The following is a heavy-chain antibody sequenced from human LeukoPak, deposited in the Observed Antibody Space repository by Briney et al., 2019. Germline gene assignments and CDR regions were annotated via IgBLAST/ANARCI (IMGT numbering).Heavy chain of an antibody. CDR2: INWNGGNT. CDR3: ARGGYCSSTSCYGDY. J-gene: IGHJ4*02. CDR1: GFTFDDYG. V-gene: IGHV3-20*04. D-gene: IGHD2-2*01. Sequence: GGSLRLSCAASGFTFDDYGMSWVRQVPGKGLEWVSGINWNGGNTGYADSVKGRFTISRDNAKNSLYLQMNSLRAEDTALYYCARGGYCSSTSCYGDYWGQGTLVTVSS.